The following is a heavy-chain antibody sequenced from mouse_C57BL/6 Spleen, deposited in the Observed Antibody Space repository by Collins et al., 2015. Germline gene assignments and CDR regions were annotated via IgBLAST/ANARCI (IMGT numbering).Heavy chain of an antibody. CDR1: GFTFSSYA. V-gene: IGHV5-9-1*01. CDR3: ARHPDSSGSPGFAY. J-gene: IGHJ3*01. CDR2: ISSGGSYT. D-gene: IGHD3-2*01. Sequence: EVMLVESGGGLVKPGGSLKLSCAASGFTFSSYAMSWVRQTPEKRLEWVATISSGGSYTYYPDSVKGRFTISRDNAKNTLYLQMSSLRSEDTAMYYCARHPDSSGSPGFAYWGQGTLVTVSA.